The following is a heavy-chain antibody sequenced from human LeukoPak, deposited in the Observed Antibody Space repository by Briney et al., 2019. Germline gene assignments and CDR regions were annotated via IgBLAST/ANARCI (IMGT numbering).Heavy chain of an antibody. CDR2: ISGYNGNA. CDR1: GYTFSSHS. CDR3: ARVLSHYYDTSGPYAFDI. Sequence: GASVKVSCKASGYTFSSHSITWVRQAPGQGLEWMGWISGYNGNANFAQKLQGRVTMTIDTSTNTAYMELRSLRSDDTAVVYCARVLSHYYDTSGPYAFDIWGQGTMVTVSS. V-gene: IGHV1-18*01. J-gene: IGHJ3*02. D-gene: IGHD3-22*01.